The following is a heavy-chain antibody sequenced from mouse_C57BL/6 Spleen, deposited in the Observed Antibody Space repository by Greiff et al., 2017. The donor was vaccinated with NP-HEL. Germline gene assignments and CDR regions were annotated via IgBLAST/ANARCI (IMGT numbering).Heavy chain of an antibody. CDR3: TTRYYGRSYAMDY. D-gene: IGHD1-1*01. V-gene: IGHV14-1*01. Sequence: EVQLQQSGAELVRPGASVKLSCTASGFNIKDYYMHWVKQRPEQGLEWIGRIDPEDGDTEYAPKFQGKATMTADKSSNTAYLQLSSLTSEDTAVYYCTTRYYGRSYAMDYWGQGTSVTVSS. J-gene: IGHJ4*01. CDR2: IDPEDGDT. CDR1: GFNIKDYY.